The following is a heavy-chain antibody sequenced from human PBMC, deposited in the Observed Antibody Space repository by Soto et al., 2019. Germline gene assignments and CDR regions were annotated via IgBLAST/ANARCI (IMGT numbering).Heavy chain of an antibody. D-gene: IGHD1-26*01. V-gene: IGHV4-30-4*01. J-gene: IGHJ5*02. Sequence: PSETLSLTCTVSGGSLSSGDYYWSWIRQPPGKGLEWLGYIHNSGGTYYNPSLKSRITSSLDTSKNQFSLSLSSVTAADTAVYFCARIGTVSVIVTNNWFDRWGQGTLVTGSS. CDR2: IHNSGGT. CDR1: GGSLSSGDYY. CDR3: ARIGTVSVIVTNNWFDR.